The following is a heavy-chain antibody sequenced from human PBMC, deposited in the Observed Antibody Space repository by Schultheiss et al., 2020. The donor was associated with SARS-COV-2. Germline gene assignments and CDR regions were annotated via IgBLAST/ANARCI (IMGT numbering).Heavy chain of an antibody. J-gene: IGHJ5*02. CDR3: ARGMVAVPRHWFDP. Sequence: GGSLRLSCAASGFTFSSYAMSWVRQAPGKGLEWVSAISGSGGSTYYADSVKGRFTISRDNSKNTLYLQMNSLRAEDTAVYYCARGMVAVPRHWFDPWGQGTLVTVSS. V-gene: IGHV3-23*01. CDR1: GFTFSSYA. D-gene: IGHD2-15*01. CDR2: ISGSGGST.